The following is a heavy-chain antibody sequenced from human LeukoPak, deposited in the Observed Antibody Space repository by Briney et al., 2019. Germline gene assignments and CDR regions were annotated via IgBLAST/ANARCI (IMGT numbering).Heavy chain of an antibody. J-gene: IGHJ4*02. CDR3: AKDQGVVFGYFDN. Sequence: GGSLRVSCAASGFSFSTYGMHWVRQAPGKGMEWVAFIYYDGRNKFYADSVKGRFTISRDNSKNTLYLQMNSLRAEDTAVFYCAKDQGVVFGYFDNWGQGTLVTVSS. V-gene: IGHV3-30*02. CDR1: GFSFSTYG. D-gene: IGHD3-3*01. CDR2: IYYDGRNK.